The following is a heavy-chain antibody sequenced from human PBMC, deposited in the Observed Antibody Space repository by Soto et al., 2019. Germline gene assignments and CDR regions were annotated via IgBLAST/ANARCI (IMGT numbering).Heavy chain of an antibody. D-gene: IGHD3-10*01. Sequence: QVQLQESGPGLVKSSQTLSLTCTVSGGSISSDGNYWSWIRQHPGKGLEWIGYIYYSGSTYYNPSLKSRVTISVDTSKNHCSLKLNSVTAADTAVYYCARARMVRGIIYYYGMDVWGQGTTVTVSS. CDR1: GGSISSDGNY. J-gene: IGHJ6*02. CDR3: ARARMVRGIIYYYGMDV. CDR2: IYYSGST. V-gene: IGHV4-31*03.